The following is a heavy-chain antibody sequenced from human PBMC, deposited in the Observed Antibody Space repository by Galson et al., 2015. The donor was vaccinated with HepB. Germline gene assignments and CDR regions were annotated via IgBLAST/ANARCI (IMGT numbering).Heavy chain of an antibody. Sequence: SLRLSCAASGFTFSSYAMNWVRQAPGKGLEWVSGIGVNDGSIYYANSVKGRFTISRDNSKNTLYLQVNGLRVEDTAIYYCAKGRPERPPEHMGYDLPDYWCQGTVVTVSS. V-gene: IGHV3-23*01. D-gene: IGHD1-1*01. CDR1: GFTFSSYA. CDR2: IGVNDGSI. CDR3: AKGRPERPPEHMGYDLPDY. J-gene: IGHJ4*02.